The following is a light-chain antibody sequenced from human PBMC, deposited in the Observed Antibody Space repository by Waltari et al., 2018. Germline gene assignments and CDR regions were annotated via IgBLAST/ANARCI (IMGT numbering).Light chain of an antibody. CDR3: QQNVDSLVT. Sequence: DIELTQSPASLSSSVGDRVTLSCRASQIVCTYLNWYQQKPGKAPKLLIYAASILHSGIPSRFSGSGSGTEFTLTIASLQPEDSAAYYCQQNVDSLVTFGPGTTVNVK. J-gene: IGKJ3*01. CDR2: AAS. CDR1: QIVCTY. V-gene: IGKV1-39*01.